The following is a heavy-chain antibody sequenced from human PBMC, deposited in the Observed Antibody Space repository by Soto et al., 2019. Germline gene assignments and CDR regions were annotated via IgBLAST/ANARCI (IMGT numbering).Heavy chain of an antibody. CDR3: ARGVGAYYFDY. J-gene: IGHJ4*02. CDR2: IIPIFGTT. V-gene: IGHV1-69*01. D-gene: IGHD1-26*01. CDR1: GGTFSTYA. Sequence: QVQLVQSGAEVKKPGSSVKVSCKASGGTFSTYAITWVRQAPGQGLEWLGGIIPIFGTTDYARKFQGRVTITAAESTSTVVIELSSLTSEDTAVYYCARGVGAYYFDYWGQVTLVTVSS.